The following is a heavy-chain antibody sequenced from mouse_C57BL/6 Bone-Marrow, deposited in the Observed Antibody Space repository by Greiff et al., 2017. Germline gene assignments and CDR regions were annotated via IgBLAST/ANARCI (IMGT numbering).Heavy chain of an antibody. CDR1: GFSLTSYG. V-gene: IGHV2-5*01. Sequence: VQLQESGPGLVQPSQSLSITCTVSGFSLTSYGVHWVRQSPGKGLEWLGVIWRGGSTDYTAAFMSRLSITKDNSKSQVFFKMNSLQADDTAIYYCAKNAYYSNAWFAYGGQGTLVTVSA. D-gene: IGHD2-5*01. CDR3: AKNAYYSNAWFAY. J-gene: IGHJ3*01. CDR2: IWRGGST.